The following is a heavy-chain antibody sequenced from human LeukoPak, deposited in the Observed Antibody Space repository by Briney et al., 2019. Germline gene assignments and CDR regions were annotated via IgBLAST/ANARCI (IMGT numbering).Heavy chain of an antibody. CDR1: GFTFSSYA. CDR2: ISYDGSNK. J-gene: IGHJ4*02. D-gene: IGHD4-11*01. V-gene: IGHV3-30-3*01. Sequence: GGSLRLSCAASGFTFSSYAMHWVRQAPGKGLEWVSVISYDGSNKYYADSVKGRFTISRDNSKNTLYLQVNSLRAEDTAVYYCAKAKSYYSNYDYWGQGILVTVSS. CDR3: AKAKSYYSNYDY.